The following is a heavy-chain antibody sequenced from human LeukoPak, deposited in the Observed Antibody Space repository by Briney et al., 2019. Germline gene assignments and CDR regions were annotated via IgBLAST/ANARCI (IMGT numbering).Heavy chain of an antibody. Sequence: PGGSLRLSCAASGFTFSSYAMHWVRQAPGKGLEWVAVISYDGSNKYYADSVKGRFTISRDNSKNTLYLQMNSLRAEDTAVYYCARDQNEDYGALFQHWGQGTLVTVSS. J-gene: IGHJ1*01. V-gene: IGHV3-30-3*01. CDR2: ISYDGSNK. CDR3: ARDQNEDYGALFQH. D-gene: IGHD4-17*01. CDR1: GFTFSSYA.